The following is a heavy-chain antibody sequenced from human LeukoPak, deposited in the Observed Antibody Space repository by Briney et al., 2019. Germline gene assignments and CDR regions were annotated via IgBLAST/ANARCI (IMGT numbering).Heavy chain of an antibody. J-gene: IGHJ4*02. CDR2: INPNSGGT. CDR3: ARSGDYLECFDC. Sequence: ASVKVSCKASGYTFTGYYIHWVRQAPGQGLEWMGWINPNSGGTNYAQKFEGRVTMTRDTSISTAYMELSRLRSDDSAMYYCARSGDYLECFDCWGQGTLVTVSS. CDR1: GYTFTGYY. V-gene: IGHV1-2*02. D-gene: IGHD2-21*02.